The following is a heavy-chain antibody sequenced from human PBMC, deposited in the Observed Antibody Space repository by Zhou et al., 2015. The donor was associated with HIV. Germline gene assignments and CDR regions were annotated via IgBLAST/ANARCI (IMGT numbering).Heavy chain of an antibody. CDR1: GYTFTEYY. V-gene: IGHV1-46*01. Sequence: QVQLVQSGAEVKKPGASVKVSCKASGYTFTEYYIHWVRQAPGQGLEWMGIIKPSGGSTSYAQKFQGRVTVTRDTSTSTVYMELTRLRSEDTAMYYCARDRGGATRPDWRYFDLWGRGTLVTVSS. CDR2: IKPSGGST. CDR3: ARDRGGATRPDWRYFDL. J-gene: IGHJ2*01. D-gene: IGHD6-6*01.